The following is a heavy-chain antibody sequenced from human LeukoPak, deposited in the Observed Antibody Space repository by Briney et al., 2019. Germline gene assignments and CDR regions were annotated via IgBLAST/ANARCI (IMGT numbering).Heavy chain of an antibody. CDR2: TSYDGSNK. CDR1: GFTFSSYG. V-gene: IGHV3-30*18. CDR3: AKDDSTVTKTGSFDY. Sequence: GGSLRLSCAASGFTFSSYGMHWVRQAPGKGLEWVAVTSYDGSNKYYADSVKGRFTISRDNSKNTLYLQMNSLRAEDTAVYYCAKDDSTVTKTGSFDYWGQGTLVTVSS. J-gene: IGHJ4*02. D-gene: IGHD4-17*01.